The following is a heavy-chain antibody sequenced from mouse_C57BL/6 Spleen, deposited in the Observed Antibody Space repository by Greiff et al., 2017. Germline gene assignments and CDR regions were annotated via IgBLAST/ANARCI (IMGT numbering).Heavy chain of an antibody. J-gene: IGHJ2*01. CDR1: GYTFTSYW. CDR2: IDPSDSET. V-gene: IGHV1-52*01. CDR3: ARGFQYYFDY. Sequence: QVQLQQPGAELVRPGSSVKLSCKASGYTFTSYWMHWVKQRPIQGLEWIGNIDPSDSETHYNQKFKDKATLTVDKSSSTAYMQLSSLTSVDSAVYYCARGFQYYFDYWGQCTTLTVAS.